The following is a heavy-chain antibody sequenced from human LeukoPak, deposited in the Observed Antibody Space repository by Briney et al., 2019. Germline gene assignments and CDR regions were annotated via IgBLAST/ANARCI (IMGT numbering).Heavy chain of an antibody. CDR1: GGSISSYY. J-gene: IGHJ4*02. CDR3: ARDHYYNSSGYTFGY. D-gene: IGHD3-22*01. Sequence: SETLSLTCAVSGGSISSYYWSWTRQPPGKGLEWIGYIYSSGSTNYNPSLKGRVTMSVDTSKNQFSLKLSSVTAADTAVYYCARDHYYNSSGYTFGYWGQGTLVTVSS. CDR2: IYSSGST. V-gene: IGHV4-59*01.